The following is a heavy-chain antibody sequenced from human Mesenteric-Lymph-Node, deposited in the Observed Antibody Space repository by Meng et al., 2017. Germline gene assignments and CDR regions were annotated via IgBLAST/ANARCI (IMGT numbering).Heavy chain of an antibody. D-gene: IGHD3-10*01. J-gene: IGHJ5*02. CDR1: GGSFRDDY. Sequence: QVHIKQRRASLSKPTQSLSVRRSVYGGSFRDDYLTWIRHPPGKGLEWIGEIDHRGNTKDNPSLKSRVTISLDTSKKQFSLKVSSVTAADSAVYYCARRGPSGNFSPWSQGALVTVSS. V-gene: IGHV4-34*01. CDR3: ARRGPSGNFSP. CDR2: IDHRGNT.